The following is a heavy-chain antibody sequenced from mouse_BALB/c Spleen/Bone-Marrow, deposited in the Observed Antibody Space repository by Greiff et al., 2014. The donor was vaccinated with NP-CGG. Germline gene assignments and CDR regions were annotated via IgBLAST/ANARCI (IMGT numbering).Heavy chain of an antibody. Sequence: EVQLQQSGTVLARPGASVKMSCKASGYSFTNYWMHWIKQRPGQGLEWVGAVYPRNSDARYNQKFKGKAKLTAVTSASIAYMELSSLTNEDSAVYYCSRDNYAFAYWGQGTLVTVSA. J-gene: IGHJ3*01. CDR2: VYPRNSDA. V-gene: IGHV1-5*01. CDR3: SRDNYAFAY. D-gene: IGHD2-4*01. CDR1: GYSFTNYW.